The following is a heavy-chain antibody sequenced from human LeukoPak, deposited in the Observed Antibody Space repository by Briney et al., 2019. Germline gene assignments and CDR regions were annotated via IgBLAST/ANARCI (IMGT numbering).Heavy chain of an antibody. Sequence: ASVKVSCKASGYTFTSYYMHWVRQAPGQGLEWMGIINPSGGSTSYAQKFQGRVTMTRDTSTSTVYMELSSLRSEDTAVYYCASSQWELLLYYGMDAWGQGTTVTVSS. CDR1: GYTFTSYY. CDR2: INPSGGST. J-gene: IGHJ6*02. CDR3: ASSQWELLLYYGMDA. V-gene: IGHV1-46*01. D-gene: IGHD1-26*01.